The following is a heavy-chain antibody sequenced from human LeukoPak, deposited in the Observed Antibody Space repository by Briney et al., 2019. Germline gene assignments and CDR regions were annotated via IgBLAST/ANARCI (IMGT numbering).Heavy chain of an antibody. J-gene: IGHJ4*02. CDR3: ARYGSIVAAGTFDY. V-gene: IGHV3-7*04. CDR1: GFTFSIYW. D-gene: IGHD6-13*01. Sequence: GGSLRLSCAASGFTFSIYWMTWVRQAPGEGLEWVANIKHDGSEKYYVDSVKGRFTISRDNAKNSLYLQMNSLRAEDAAVYYCARYGSIVAAGTFDYWGQGTLVTVSS. CDR2: IKHDGSEK.